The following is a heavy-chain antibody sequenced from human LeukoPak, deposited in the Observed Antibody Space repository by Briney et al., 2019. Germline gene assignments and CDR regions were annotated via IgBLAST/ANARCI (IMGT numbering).Heavy chain of an antibody. CDR3: ARRAAVVGSLYYFDN. D-gene: IGHD6-19*01. CDR2: ISADKSNT. J-gene: IGHJ4*02. Sequence: ASVKDSCKASGYTFTRYGIGGVRQAAGKGGEGMGGISADKSNTDFVQNLQGRVTVNTVTSKSTAYMKLRSLRSDDTAVYYCARRAAVVGSLYYFDNWGQGTLITVSS. V-gene: IGHV1-18*01. CDR1: GYTFTRYG.